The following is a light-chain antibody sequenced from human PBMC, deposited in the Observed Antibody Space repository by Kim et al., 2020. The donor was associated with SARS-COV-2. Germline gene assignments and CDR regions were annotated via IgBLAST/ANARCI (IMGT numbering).Light chain of an antibody. J-gene: IGKJ4*01. CDR1: QSVRNN. CDR3: LQYDNWPLVT. Sequence: IVMTQSPGTLSVSPGERVTLSCRASQSVRNNLAWYQQRPGQAPRLLIYGASTRATDISARFSGSGSGTEFTLTIRSLQSEDLAVYYCLQYDNWPLVTFGGGTKVDIK. CDR2: GAS. V-gene: IGKV3-15*01.